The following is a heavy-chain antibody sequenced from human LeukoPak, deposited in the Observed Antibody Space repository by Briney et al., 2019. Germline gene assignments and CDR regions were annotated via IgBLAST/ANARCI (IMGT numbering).Heavy chain of an antibody. D-gene: IGHD6-13*01. Sequence: GGSLRLSCAASGFTFSSYAMSWVRQAPGKGLEWVSAISGSGGSTYYADSVKGRFTISRDNAKNSLYLQMNSLRAEDTAVYYCAREGSSSWYGDYWGQGTLVTVSS. V-gene: IGHV3-23*01. CDR1: GFTFSSYA. CDR3: AREGSSSWYGDY. J-gene: IGHJ4*02. CDR2: ISGSGGST.